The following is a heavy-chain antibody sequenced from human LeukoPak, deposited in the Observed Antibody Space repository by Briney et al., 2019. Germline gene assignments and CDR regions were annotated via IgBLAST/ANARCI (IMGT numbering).Heavy chain of an antibody. Sequence: GGSLRLSCAASGFIFSRYWMYWVRQAPGKGQEWVASIKLDAGEQYYVDSVKGRFTISRDNAKSSLYLQMNSLRAEDTAVYFCARAPARARLDYWGQGTMVTVSS. CDR3: ARAPARARLDY. J-gene: IGHJ4*02. CDR1: GFIFSRYW. D-gene: IGHD6-6*01. V-gene: IGHV3-7*01. CDR2: IKLDAGEQ.